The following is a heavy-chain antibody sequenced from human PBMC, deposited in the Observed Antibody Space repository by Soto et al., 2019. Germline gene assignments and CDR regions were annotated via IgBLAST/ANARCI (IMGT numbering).Heavy chain of an antibody. J-gene: IGHJ6*02. Sequence: LTCGVYGGSFSAYSWTWLRQSPGKGLEWVCRIRSKANSYATAYAASVKGRFTISRDDSKNTAYLQMNSLKTEDTAVYYCTIRVRGIAPNYYYGMDVWGQGTTVTVSS. D-gene: IGHD3-10*01. V-gene: IGHV3-73*01. CDR1: GGSFSAYS. CDR2: IRSKANSYAT. CDR3: TIRVRGIAPNYYYGMDV.